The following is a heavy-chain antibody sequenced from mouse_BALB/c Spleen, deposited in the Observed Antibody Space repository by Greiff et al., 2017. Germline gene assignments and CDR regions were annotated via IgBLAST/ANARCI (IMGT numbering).Heavy chain of an antibody. D-gene: IGHD2-1*01. CDR1: GYTFTSYW. V-gene: IGHV1-7*01. Sequence: VQLQQSGAELAKPGASVKMSCKASGYTFTSYWMHWVKQRPGQGLEWIGYINPSTGYTEYNQKFKDKATLTADKSSSTAYMQLSSLTSEDSAVYYCARSYYGNVYAMDYWGQGTSVTVSS. J-gene: IGHJ4*01. CDR2: INPSTGYT. CDR3: ARSYYGNVYAMDY.